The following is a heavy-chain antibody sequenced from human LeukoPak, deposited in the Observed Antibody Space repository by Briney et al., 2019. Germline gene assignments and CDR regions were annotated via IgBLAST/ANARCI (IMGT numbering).Heavy chain of an antibody. Sequence: LETLSLTCAVSGTSYRSYYWNWIRQPPGKGLEWIGEILHSGSTNYNPSLNTRVSMAVDTSKNQFSLKLSSVTAADTAVYYCARAPLWTIAARPFDYWGQGTLVTVSS. V-gene: IGHV4-34*12. CDR2: ILHSGST. CDR3: ARAPLWTIAARPFDY. J-gene: IGHJ4*02. D-gene: IGHD6-6*01. CDR1: GTSYRSYY.